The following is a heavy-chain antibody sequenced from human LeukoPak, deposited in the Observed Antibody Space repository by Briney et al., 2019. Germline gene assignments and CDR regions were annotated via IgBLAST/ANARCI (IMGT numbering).Heavy chain of an antibody. CDR2: IIPIFGTA. CDR1: GGTFSSYA. Sequence: ASVKVSCKASGGTFSSYAISWVRQAPGQGLEWMGRIIPIFGTANYAQKFQGRVTITTDESTSTAYMELSSLRSEDTAVYYCARAPARRSGSPQGYYYYMDVWGKGTTVTVSS. D-gene: IGHD3-10*01. CDR3: ARAPARRSGSPQGYYYYMDV. J-gene: IGHJ6*03. V-gene: IGHV1-69*05.